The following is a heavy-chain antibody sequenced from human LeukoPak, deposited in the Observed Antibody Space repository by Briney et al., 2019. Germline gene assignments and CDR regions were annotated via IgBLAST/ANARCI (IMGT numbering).Heavy chain of an antibody. CDR3: ARAYYDSSGYYYVYFDY. Sequence: GGSLRLSCAASGFTFSSYWMSWVRQAPGKGLEWVANIKQDGSEKYYVDSVKGRFTISRDNAKNSLYLQMNSLRAEDTAVYYCARAYYDSSGYYYVYFDYWGQGTLVTVSS. CDR1: GFTFSSYW. J-gene: IGHJ4*02. D-gene: IGHD3-22*01. CDR2: IKQDGSEK. V-gene: IGHV3-7*01.